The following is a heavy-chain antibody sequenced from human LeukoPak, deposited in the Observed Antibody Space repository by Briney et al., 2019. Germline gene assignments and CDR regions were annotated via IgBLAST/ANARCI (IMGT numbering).Heavy chain of an antibody. CDR2: ISHSGNT. CDR3: AREYYDSSGYYYLNWFDP. CDR1: GGSISSGDCY. Sequence: PSQTLSLTCTVSGGSISSGDCYWSWIRQPPGKGLEWIGYISHSGNTYYNPSLKSRVTMSVDTSKNQFSLKLSSVTAADTAVYYCAREYYDSSGYYYLNWFDPWGQGTLVTVSS. D-gene: IGHD3-22*01. J-gene: IGHJ5*02. V-gene: IGHV4-30-4*01.